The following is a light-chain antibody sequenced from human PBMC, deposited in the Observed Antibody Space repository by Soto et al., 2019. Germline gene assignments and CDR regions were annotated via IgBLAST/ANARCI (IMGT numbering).Light chain of an antibody. J-gene: IGKJ4*01. Sequence: DIQMTQSPSTLSASVGDRVTITCRASQSISSWLAWYQQKPGKAPKLLIYDASSLESGVPSSFSGSGSGTEFTLTISSLQPGDFATYYCQQYNSYPLTFGGGTKVDIK. CDR3: QQYNSYPLT. CDR1: QSISSW. V-gene: IGKV1-5*01. CDR2: DAS.